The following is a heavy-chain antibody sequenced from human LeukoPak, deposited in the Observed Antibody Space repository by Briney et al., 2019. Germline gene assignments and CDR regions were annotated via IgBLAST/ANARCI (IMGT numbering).Heavy chain of an antibody. D-gene: IGHD3-10*01. CDR3: ARGTVTMVDY. CDR1: GCTVSSNY. Sequence: GGSLRLSCAASGCTVSSNYMSWVRQAPGRRLEWVSVIYSGGSTYYADSVKGRFTISRDNSKNTLFLQMNSLRAGDTAVYYCARGTVTMVDYWGQGTLVTVSS. CDR2: IYSGGST. J-gene: IGHJ4*02. V-gene: IGHV3-66*01.